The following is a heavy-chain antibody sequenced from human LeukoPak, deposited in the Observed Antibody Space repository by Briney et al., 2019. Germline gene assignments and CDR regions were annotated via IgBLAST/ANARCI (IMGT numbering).Heavy chain of an antibody. D-gene: IGHD2-21*01. CDR3: ARDTNYGGGCLDY. CDR2: INEDGSTT. Sequence: GGSLRLSCAASGFTFSSNWMHWVRQAPGKGLVWVSRINEDGSTTNYADSVKGRSTIFRDNAKNTLYLQMNSLRAEDTAVYYCARDTNYGGGCLDYWGQGTLVTVSS. CDR1: GFTFSSNW. V-gene: IGHV3-74*01. J-gene: IGHJ4*02.